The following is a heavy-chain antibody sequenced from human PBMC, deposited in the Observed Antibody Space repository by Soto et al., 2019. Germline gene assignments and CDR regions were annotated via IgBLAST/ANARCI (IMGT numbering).Heavy chain of an antibody. J-gene: IGHJ6*03. CDR2: IKQDGSEK. V-gene: IGHV3-7*01. CDR3: ARVRTIFGVYNMDV. CDR1: GFTFSSYW. Sequence: PGGSLRLSCAASGFTFSSYWMSWVRQAPGKGLEWVANIKQDGSEKYYVDSVKGRFTISRDNAKNSLYLQMNSLRAEDTAVYYCARVRTIFGVYNMDVWGKGTTVTVSS. D-gene: IGHD3-3*01.